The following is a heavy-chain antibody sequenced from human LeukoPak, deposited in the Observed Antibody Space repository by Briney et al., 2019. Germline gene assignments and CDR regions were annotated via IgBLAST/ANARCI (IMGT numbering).Heavy chain of an antibody. J-gene: IGHJ4*02. CDR2: INPSGGST. CDR3: ARDSYQGIAAAGGLKY. D-gene: IGHD6-13*01. V-gene: IGHV1-46*01. Sequence: ASVKVSCKASGYTFTSYYMHWVRQAPGQGLEWMGIINPSGGSTSYAQKFQGRVTMTRDMSTSTVYMELSSLRSEDTAVYYCARDSYQGIAAAGGLKYWGQGTLVTVSS. CDR1: GYTFTSYY.